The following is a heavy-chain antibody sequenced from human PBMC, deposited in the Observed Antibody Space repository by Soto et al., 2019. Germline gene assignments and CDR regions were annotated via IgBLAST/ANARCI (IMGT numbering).Heavy chain of an antibody. Sequence: GGSLRLSCAASGFTFDDYAMHWVRQAPGKGLEWVSGISWNSGSIGYADPVKGRFTISRDNAKNSLYLQMNSLRAEDTALYYCAKDLDIVVVVAARGGAFDIWGQGTMVTVSS. CDR1: GFTFDDYA. J-gene: IGHJ3*02. CDR3: AKDLDIVVVVAARGGAFDI. D-gene: IGHD2-15*01. CDR2: ISWNSGSI. V-gene: IGHV3-9*01.